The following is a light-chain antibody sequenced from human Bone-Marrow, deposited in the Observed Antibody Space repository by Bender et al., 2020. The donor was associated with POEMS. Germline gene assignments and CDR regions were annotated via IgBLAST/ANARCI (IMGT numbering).Light chain of an antibody. CDR1: SSNIGAHA. Sequence: QSVLTQPPSASGTPGQRVTISCSGGSSNIGAHAVNWYQHLPGTAPKLLIYSSHRRPSEVPDRFSGSRSGTSASLAVSGRQAEDEADDYGAGWADSLNGWVFGGVTKRTVL. CDR3: AGWADSLNGWV. J-gene: IGLJ3*02. CDR2: SSH. V-gene: IGLV1-44*01.